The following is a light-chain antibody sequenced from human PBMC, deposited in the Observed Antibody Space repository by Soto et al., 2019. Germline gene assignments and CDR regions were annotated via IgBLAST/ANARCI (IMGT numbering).Light chain of an antibody. CDR3: EPDNNRPPP. Sequence: DRVMTQSPDTLSASPGERVSLSCRASQSVNHNLAWYLQKPGQAPRLLSYGASTRATGIPARFSGSRSGTEFTLTISSLQSEDFASYYCEPDNNRPPPFGPVTKVDI. J-gene: IGKJ3*01. CDR1: QSVNHN. CDR2: GAS. V-gene: IGKV3-15*01.